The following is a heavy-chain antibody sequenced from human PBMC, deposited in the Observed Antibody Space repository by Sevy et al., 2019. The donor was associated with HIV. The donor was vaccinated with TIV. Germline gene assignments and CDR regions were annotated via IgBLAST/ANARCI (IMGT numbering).Heavy chain of an antibody. CDR1: GFTFSSYW. CDR3: ACDRRNPGVQLWFFDY. Sequence: GGSLRLSCAASGFTFSSYWMSWVRQAPGKGLEWVANIKQVGSEKYYVDSVKGRFTISRDNAKNSLYLQMNSLRAEDTDVYYCACDRRNPGVQLWFFDYWGQGTLVTVSS. CDR2: IKQVGSEK. D-gene: IGHD5-18*01. J-gene: IGHJ4*02. V-gene: IGHV3-7*03.